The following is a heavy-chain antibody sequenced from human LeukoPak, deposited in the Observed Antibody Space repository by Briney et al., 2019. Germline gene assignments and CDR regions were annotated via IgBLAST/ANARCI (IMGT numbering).Heavy chain of an antibody. CDR2: IIPIFGTA. D-gene: IGHD4-11*01. Sequence: SVKVSCKASGGTFSSYAISWVRQAPGQGLEWMGGIIPIFGTANYAQKFQGRVTITTDESTSTAYMELSSLRSEDTAVYYCARGGYSALDWFDPWGQGTLVTVSS. J-gene: IGHJ5*02. CDR1: GGTFSSYA. V-gene: IGHV1-69*05. CDR3: ARGGYSALDWFDP.